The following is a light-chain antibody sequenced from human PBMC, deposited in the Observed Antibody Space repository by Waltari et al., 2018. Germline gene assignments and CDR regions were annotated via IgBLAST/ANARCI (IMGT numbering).Light chain of an antibody. Sequence: DIQMTQSPHSLSASVGDRVTITCRASHDISTFLAWYQQKPGRVPELLIYGASTLQSGVPSRFSGGRSVTDFTLTISSLQPEDAGTYDCQSYNVAPYSFGRGTKLEI. V-gene: IGKV1-27*01. CDR2: GAS. J-gene: IGKJ2*03. CDR1: HDISTF. CDR3: QSYNVAPYS.